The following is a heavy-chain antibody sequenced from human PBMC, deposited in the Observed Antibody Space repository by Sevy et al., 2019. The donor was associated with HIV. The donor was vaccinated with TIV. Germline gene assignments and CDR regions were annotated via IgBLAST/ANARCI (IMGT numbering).Heavy chain of an antibody. J-gene: IGHJ4*02. CDR2: TSDRSDTI. CDR1: GFIFSNYY. V-gene: IGHV3-48*01. D-gene: IGHD2-15*01. CDR3: ARVRDRYCSGGSCYYGYFFDY. Sequence: GGSLRLSCAASGFIFSNYYMTWVRQAPGKGLEWVSSTSDRSDTISYADSVKGRFTISRDNAKNALYLQMSSLRGEDTAVYYCARVRDRYCSGGSCYYGYFFDYWGQGTLVTVSS.